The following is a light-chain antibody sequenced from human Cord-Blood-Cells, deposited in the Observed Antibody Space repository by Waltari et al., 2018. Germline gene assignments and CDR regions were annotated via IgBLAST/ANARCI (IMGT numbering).Light chain of an antibody. Sequence: SYELTQPPSVSVSPGQTASITCSGDNLGDKYACWYQQKPGQYPVLVIYQDSKRPSGIPERFSGSNSGNTATLTISGTQSMDEADYYCQACDSSNVVFGGGTKLTVL. J-gene: IGLJ2*01. V-gene: IGLV3-1*01. CDR2: QDS. CDR1: NLGDKY. CDR3: QACDSSNVV.